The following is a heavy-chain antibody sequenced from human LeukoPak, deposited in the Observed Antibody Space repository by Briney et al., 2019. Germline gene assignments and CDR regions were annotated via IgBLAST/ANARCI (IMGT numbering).Heavy chain of an antibody. CDR2: ISWNSGSI. CDR1: GFTFDDYA. V-gene: IGHV3-9*01. D-gene: IGHD2-2*01. J-gene: IGHJ5*02. Sequence: GGSLRLSCAASGFTFDDYAMHWVRQAPGKGLEWVSGISWNSGSIGYADSVKGRFTISRDNAKNSLYLHMNSLRVEDTAVYYCARDRVVVPARPFDPWGQGTWSPSPQ. CDR3: ARDRVVVPARPFDP.